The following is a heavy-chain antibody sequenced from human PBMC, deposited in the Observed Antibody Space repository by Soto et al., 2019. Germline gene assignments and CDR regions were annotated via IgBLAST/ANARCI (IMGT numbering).Heavy chain of an antibody. CDR2: ISYDGSNK. D-gene: IGHD4-17*01. CDR1: GFTFSNYG. Sequence: QVQLVGSGGGVVQPGRSLRLSCAASGFTFSNYGMHWVRQAPGKGLEWVAVISYDGSNKYYADSVKGRFTISRVNSEKPLYLRKDSRRAEDTAVYYCAKDHLPTTVTAPWFDPWGQGTLVTVSS. J-gene: IGHJ5*02. CDR3: AKDHLPTTVTAPWFDP. V-gene: IGHV3-30*18.